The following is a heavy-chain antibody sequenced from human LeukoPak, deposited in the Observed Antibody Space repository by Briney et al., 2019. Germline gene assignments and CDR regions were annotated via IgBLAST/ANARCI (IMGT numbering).Heavy chain of an antibody. J-gene: IGHJ3*02. CDR3: ARSRATYAFDI. Sequence: GGSLRLSCTASGFTFSGYSMNWVRQAPGKGLEWVSYISSSGGTIYYADSVKDQFTISRDNAMNSLYLQMNSLRAEDTAVYYCARSRATYAFDIWGQGTMVTVSS. CDR2: ISSSGGTI. D-gene: IGHD5-12*01. V-gene: IGHV3-48*01. CDR1: GFTFSGYS.